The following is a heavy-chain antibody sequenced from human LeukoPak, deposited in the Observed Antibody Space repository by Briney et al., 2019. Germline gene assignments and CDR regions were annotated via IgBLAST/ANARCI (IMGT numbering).Heavy chain of an antibody. Sequence: ASVKVSCKASGYTFTGYYIHWVRQAPGQGLEWMGWINPNSGGTNYAQKFQGRVTMTRDTSIGTVYMELSSLRSEDTAMYYCARDLRSDPIWGHGTMVTVSS. CDR1: GYTFTGYY. CDR2: INPNSGGT. V-gene: IGHV1-2*02. CDR3: ARDLRSDPI. J-gene: IGHJ3*02.